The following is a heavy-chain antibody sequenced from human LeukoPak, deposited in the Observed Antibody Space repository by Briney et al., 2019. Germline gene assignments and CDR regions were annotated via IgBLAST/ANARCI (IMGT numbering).Heavy chain of an antibody. Sequence: SETLSLTCGVSGGSITTTNFWSWVRQTPGQGLVWIGEVSVSGLSDYNPSLRGRVTMSLDTSKNHLSLKLTSVTAADTAVYYCTRENAAFSPFGYWGQGILVTV. J-gene: IGHJ4*02. D-gene: IGHD6-25*01. CDR1: GGSITTTNF. CDR3: TRENAAFSPFGY. V-gene: IGHV4-4*02. CDR2: VSVSGLS.